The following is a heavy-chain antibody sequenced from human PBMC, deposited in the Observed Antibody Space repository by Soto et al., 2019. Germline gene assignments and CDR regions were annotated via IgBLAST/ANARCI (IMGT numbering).Heavy chain of an antibody. Sequence: QVQLVQSGAEVKKPGSSVKVSCKASGGTFSSYTISWVRQAPGQGLEWMGRIIPILGIANYAQKFQGRVTITEDKSTSKAYMELSSLRSEDTAVYYWARGYCSGGSCYGNFDYWGQGTLVNVSS. D-gene: IGHD2-15*01. CDR3: ARGYCSGGSCYGNFDY. V-gene: IGHV1-69*02. J-gene: IGHJ4*02. CDR2: IIPILGIA. CDR1: GGTFSSYT.